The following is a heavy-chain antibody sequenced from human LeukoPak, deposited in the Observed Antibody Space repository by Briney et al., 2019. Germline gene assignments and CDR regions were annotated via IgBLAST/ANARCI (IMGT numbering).Heavy chain of an antibody. CDR2: ISGSGVSA. Sequence: PGGSLRLSCAASGFTFSSYAMSWVRQAPGKGLEWVSAISGSGVSAYYADSVKGRFTISRDNSKNTLYLQMNSLRADDTALYYCAKAPYCGGDCYNFDSWGQGTLVTVSS. CDR1: GFTFSSYA. CDR3: AKAPYCGGDCYNFDS. V-gene: IGHV3-23*01. J-gene: IGHJ4*02. D-gene: IGHD2-21*02.